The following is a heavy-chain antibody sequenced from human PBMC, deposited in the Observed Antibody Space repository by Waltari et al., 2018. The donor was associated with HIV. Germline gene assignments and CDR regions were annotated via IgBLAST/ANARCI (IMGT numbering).Heavy chain of an antibody. D-gene: IGHD3-10*01. J-gene: IGHJ5*02. Sequence: QVQLQESGPGLVPPSETLSLTCIVSGGSISSGSYYWSWIRQHPGKGLEWIGHIYYSGRTTCNPSLKSRITISLDTSTNQFSLKLSSVTAADTAVYYCASHPVAAGFGWFDPWGQGTLVTVSS. CDR3: ASHPVAAGFGWFDP. CDR1: GGSISSGSYY. CDR2: IYYSGRT. V-gene: IGHV4-31*03.